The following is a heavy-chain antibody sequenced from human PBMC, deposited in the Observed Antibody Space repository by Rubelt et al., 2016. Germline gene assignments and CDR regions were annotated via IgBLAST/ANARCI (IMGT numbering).Heavy chain of an antibody. CDR2: INHSGST. CDR3: ARGLGMGWFDS. V-gene: IGHV4-59*12. CDR1: RGAISSYY. D-gene: IGHD1-26*01. Sequence: QVQLKESGPGLLKPSENLSLTCFVSRGAISSYYWSWIRQSPVKGLEWIGEINHSGSTSYNPSLNSRVTISADASKNQFALKLNSVTAADTAVYYCARGLGMGWFDSWGHGTQVTVFS. J-gene: IGHJ5*01.